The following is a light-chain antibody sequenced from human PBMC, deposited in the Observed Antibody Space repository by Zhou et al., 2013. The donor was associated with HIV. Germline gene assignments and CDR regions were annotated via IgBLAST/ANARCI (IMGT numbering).Light chain of an antibody. V-gene: IGKV1-39*01. Sequence: DIQMTQSPSSLSASVGDRITITCRASETISIYLNWYQQKPGKAPKLLIYGASNLQAGVPSRFSGGGSGTDFTLTINSVQSEDVATYYCQQSYKSPLFTFGPGTKVDIK. CDR3: QQSYKSPLFT. J-gene: IGKJ3*01. CDR2: GAS. CDR1: ETISIY.